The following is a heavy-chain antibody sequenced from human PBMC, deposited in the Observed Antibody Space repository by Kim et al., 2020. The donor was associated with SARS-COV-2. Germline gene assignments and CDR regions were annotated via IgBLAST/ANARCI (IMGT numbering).Heavy chain of an antibody. J-gene: IGHJ4*02. V-gene: IGHV3-48*02. CDR3: ARDPTGDPSR. Sequence: TIYYADSVKGRFTISRDNAKNSLYLQKNSLRDEDTSVYYCARDPTGDPSRWGQGTLVTVSS. CDR2: TI.